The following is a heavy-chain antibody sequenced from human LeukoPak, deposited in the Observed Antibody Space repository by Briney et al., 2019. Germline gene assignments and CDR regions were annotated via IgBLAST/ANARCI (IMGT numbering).Heavy chain of an antibody. CDR3: ARDGRITMIVPFDY. J-gene: IGHJ4*02. CDR1: GGTFSSYA. V-gene: IGHV1-69*05. CDR2: IIPIFGTA. Sequence: ASVKVSCKASGGTFSSYAISWVRQAPGQGLEWMGGIIPIFGTANYAQKFQGRVTITTDESTSTAYMELSSLRSDDTAVYYCARDGRITMIVPFDYWGQGTLVIVSS. D-gene: IGHD3-22*01.